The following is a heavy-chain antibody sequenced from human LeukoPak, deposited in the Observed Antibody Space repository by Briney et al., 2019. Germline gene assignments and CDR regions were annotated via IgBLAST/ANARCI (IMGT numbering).Heavy chain of an antibody. V-gene: IGHV4-34*01. Sequence: SETLSLTCAVYGGSFSGYYWSWIRQPPGKGLEWIGEINHSGSTNYNPSLKSRVTLSVDTSKNQFSLKLSSVTAADTAVYYCATPGYSYGLFDYWGQGTLVTVSS. CDR3: ATPGYSYGLFDY. CDR2: INHSGST. D-gene: IGHD5-18*01. CDR1: GGSFSGYY. J-gene: IGHJ4*02.